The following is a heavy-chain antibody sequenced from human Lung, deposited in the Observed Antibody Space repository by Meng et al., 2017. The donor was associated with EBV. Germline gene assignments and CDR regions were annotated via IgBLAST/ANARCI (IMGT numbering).Heavy chain of an antibody. D-gene: IGHD2-2*01. CDR1: GFTFTSYS. CDR3: ARDSNQLRGFDY. Sequence: VQLVESGGGLVKPGGSLRLSCAASGFTFTSYSMNWLRQAPGKGLEWVSTIESSETYYTDSVKGRFTISRDNAKNSLYLQMNSLRGEDTAVYYCARDSNQLRGFDYWGQGTLVTVSS. J-gene: IGHJ4*02. V-gene: IGHV3-21*01. CDR2: IESSET.